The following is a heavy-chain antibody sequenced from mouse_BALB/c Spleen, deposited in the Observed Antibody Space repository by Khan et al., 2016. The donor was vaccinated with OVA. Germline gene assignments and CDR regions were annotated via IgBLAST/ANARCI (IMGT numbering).Heavy chain of an antibody. CDR1: GFSLTGYG. Sequence: QVQLKQSGPGLVAPSQSLSITCTVSGFSLTGYGVNWVRQPPGKGLEWLGMIWGGGSTDYNSALKSRLSISKDNSKSQVFLKMHSLQTDDTARYYWARAYYGKYREAMDYWGQGTSVTVSS. D-gene: IGHD2-10*01. CDR3: ARAYYGKYREAMDY. V-gene: IGHV2-6-7*01. J-gene: IGHJ4*01. CDR2: IWGGGST.